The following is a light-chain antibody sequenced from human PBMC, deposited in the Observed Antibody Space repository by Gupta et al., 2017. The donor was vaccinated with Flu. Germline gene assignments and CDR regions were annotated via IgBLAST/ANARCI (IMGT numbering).Light chain of an antibody. J-gene: IGKJ1*01. CDR1: QGISNY. CDR2: AAS. Sequence: DIQMTQSPSSLSASVGDRVTITCRASQGISNYLAWFQQKPGKAPKSLDYAASKLQSRVPSRVGGRGSREDFTLTISRQPAEGFATYYQQHNYRYPRTFGQGTKVEIK. V-gene: IGKV1-16*01. CDR3: QHNYRYPRT.